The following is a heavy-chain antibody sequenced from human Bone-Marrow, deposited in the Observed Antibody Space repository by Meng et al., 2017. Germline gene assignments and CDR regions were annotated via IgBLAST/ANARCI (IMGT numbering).Heavy chain of an antibody. CDR2: IYHSGIT. D-gene: IGHD1-14*01. CDR1: GGSISSSNW. V-gene: IGHV4-4*02. Sequence: QVRLQESGPGLVKPAGTRSRTGAGSGGSISSSNWWSWVRQPPGKGLEWIGKIYHSGITIYNPSLKSRVTMSVDNSKNQFSLKLNSMTAADTAVYYCARDPTGGEDHQRVWGQGTLVTVSS. CDR3: ARDPTGGEDHQRV. J-gene: IGHJ4*02.